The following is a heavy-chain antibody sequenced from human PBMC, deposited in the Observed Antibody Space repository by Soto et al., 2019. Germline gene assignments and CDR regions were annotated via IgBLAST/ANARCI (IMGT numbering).Heavy chain of an antibody. CDR1: GYTFTSYA. J-gene: IGHJ4*02. D-gene: IGHD6-13*01. CDR2: INAGNGNT. CDR3: ARSYSSSHIDY. V-gene: IGHV1-3*01. Sequence: GASVKVSCKASGYTFTSYAIHWVRQAPGQRLEWMGWINAGNGNTKYSQKFQGRVTITRDTSASTAYMELSSLRSEDTAVYYCARSYSSSHIDYWGQGTLVTVSS.